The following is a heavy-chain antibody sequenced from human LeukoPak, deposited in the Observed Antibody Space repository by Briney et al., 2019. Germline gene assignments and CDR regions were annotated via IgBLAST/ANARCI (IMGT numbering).Heavy chain of an antibody. CDR3: VRDSSSTYFAY. D-gene: IGHD2-2*01. Sequence: PSETLSLTCTVSGGSITSYYWSWIRQPAGKGLECIGRISASGTTNDNPSLNSRVTMSVDTSKNQFSLRLSSVTAADTAVYYCVRDSSSTYFAYWGQGTLVTVSS. J-gene: IGHJ4*02. V-gene: IGHV4-4*07. CDR1: GGSITSYY. CDR2: ISASGTT.